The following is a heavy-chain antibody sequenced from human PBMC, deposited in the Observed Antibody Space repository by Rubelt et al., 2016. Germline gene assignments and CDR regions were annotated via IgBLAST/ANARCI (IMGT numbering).Heavy chain of an antibody. J-gene: IGHJ2*01. V-gene: IGHV3-48*01. CDR3: ARDSPNPYWYFDL. CDR2: ISSTGRTI. CDR1: GFTLSSHS. Sequence: EVQLVESGGGLAQPGGSLRLSCAVSGFTLSSHSMNWVRQAPGKGLEWVSYISSTGRTIHYADSVKGRFTISRDTSRDTLYLQMESLRAEDTAVYYCARDSPNPYWYFDLWGRGTLVTVAS.